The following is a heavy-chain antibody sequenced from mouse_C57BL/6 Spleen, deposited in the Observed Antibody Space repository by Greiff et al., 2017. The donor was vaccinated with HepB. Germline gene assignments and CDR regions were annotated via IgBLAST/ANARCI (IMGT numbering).Heavy chain of an antibody. CDR1: GYTFTDYY. D-gene: IGHD2-4*01. J-gene: IGHJ3*01. CDR2: INPNNGGT. CDR3: ANYDYDAFAY. Sequence: EVQLQQSGPELVKPGASVKISCKASGYTFTDYYMNWVKQSHGKSLEWIGDINPNNGGTSYNQKFKGKATLTVDKSSSTAYMELRSLTSEDSAVYYCANYDYDAFAYWGQGTLVTVSA. V-gene: IGHV1-26*01.